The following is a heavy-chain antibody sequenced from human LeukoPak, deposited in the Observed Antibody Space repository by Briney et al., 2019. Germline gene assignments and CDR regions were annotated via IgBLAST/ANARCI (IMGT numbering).Heavy chain of an antibody. CDR2: ISYDGSSK. CDR3: AKGVDYDFWSGYYFGLDY. V-gene: IGHV3-30*18. D-gene: IGHD3-3*01. Sequence: GRSLRLSCAASGFTFSSYGMHWVRQAPGKGLEWVAVISYDGSSKYYADSVKGRFTISRDNSKNTLYLQMNSLRAEDTAVYYCAKGVDYDFWSGYYFGLDYWGQGTLVTVSS. CDR1: GFTFSSYG. J-gene: IGHJ4*02.